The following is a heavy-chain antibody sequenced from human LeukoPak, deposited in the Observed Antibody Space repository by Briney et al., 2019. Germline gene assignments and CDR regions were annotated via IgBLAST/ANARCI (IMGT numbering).Heavy chain of an antibody. V-gene: IGHV4-59*11. D-gene: IGHD3-16*02. J-gene: IGHJ4*02. CDR1: GGSISNHY. CDR2: VYYLGSP. Sequence: SETLSLTCTVSGGSISNHYWSWLRHSPEEGLEWIGQVYYLGSPSYNPSFKSRVTISLHTSKNQSSLKLTSVTAADTAVYFCAREKGGYRGHFDSWGQGTLVTVSS. CDR3: AREKGGYRGHFDS.